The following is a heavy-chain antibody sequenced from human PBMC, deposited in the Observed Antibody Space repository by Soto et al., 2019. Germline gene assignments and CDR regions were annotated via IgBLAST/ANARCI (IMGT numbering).Heavy chain of an antibody. D-gene: IGHD3-3*01. J-gene: IGHJ5*02. Sequence: GSLRLSCAASGFTFSSYAMSWVRQAPGKGLEWVSAISGSGGSTYYADSVKGRFTISRDNSKNTLYLQMNSLRAEDTAVYYCASLYYDFWSGYPNWFDPWGQGTLVTVSS. CDR3: ASLYYDFWSGYPNWFDP. CDR2: ISGSGGST. CDR1: GFTFSSYA. V-gene: IGHV3-23*01.